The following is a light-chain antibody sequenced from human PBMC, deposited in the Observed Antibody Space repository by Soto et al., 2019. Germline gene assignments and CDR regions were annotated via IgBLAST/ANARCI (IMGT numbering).Light chain of an antibody. J-gene: IGLJ3*02. CDR1: SSDVGGYNF. Sequence: QSALTQPPSASGSPGQSVTISCTGTSSDVGGYNFVSWYQQHPGKAPKLMIYAVTKRPSGVPDRFSGSKSGNTASLTVSGLQAEYEADYYCASYAGGGIWVFGGGTKLTVL. CDR2: AVT. V-gene: IGLV2-8*01. CDR3: ASYAGGGIWV.